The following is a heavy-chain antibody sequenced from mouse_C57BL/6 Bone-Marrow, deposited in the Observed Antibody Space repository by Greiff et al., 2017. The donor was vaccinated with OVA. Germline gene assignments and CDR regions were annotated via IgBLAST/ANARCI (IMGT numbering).Heavy chain of an antibody. CDR2: ISSGGSYT. J-gene: IGHJ2*01. CDR3: ARKDYGNY. Sequence: EVHLVESGGDLVKPGGSLKLSCAASGFTFSSYGMSWVRQTPDKRLEWVATISSGGSYTYYSDSVKGRFTISRDNAKNTLYLQMIRLKSEDTAMYYCARKDYGNYWGQGTTLTVSS. V-gene: IGHV5-6*01. CDR1: GFTFSSYG. D-gene: IGHD1-1*02.